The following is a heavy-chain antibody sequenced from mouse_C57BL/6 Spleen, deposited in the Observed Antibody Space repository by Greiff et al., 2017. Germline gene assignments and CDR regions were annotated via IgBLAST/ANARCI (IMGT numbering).Heavy chain of an antibody. Sequence: QVQLKESGAELARPGASVKLSCKASGYTFTSYGISWVKQRTGQGLEWIGEIYPRDGNTYYNEKFKGKATLTADKSSSTAYMELRSLTPEESVVYFCAREYVGGPYAMDYWGQGTSVTVSS. V-gene: IGHV1-81*01. J-gene: IGHJ4*01. CDR2: IYPRDGNT. CDR3: AREYVGGPYAMDY. CDR1: GYTFTSYG. D-gene: IGHD1-1*02.